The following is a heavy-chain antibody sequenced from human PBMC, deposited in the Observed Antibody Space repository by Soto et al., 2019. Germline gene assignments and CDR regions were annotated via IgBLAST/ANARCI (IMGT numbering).Heavy chain of an antibody. CDR1: GFTFSSYA. Sequence: GGSLRLSCAASGFTFSSYAMSWVRQAPGKGLEWVSAISGSGGSTYYADSVKGRFTISRDNSKNTLYLQMNSLRAEDTAVYYCAKDLITMVRGVIITDYYFDYWGQGTLVTVSS. D-gene: IGHD3-10*01. V-gene: IGHV3-23*01. J-gene: IGHJ4*02. CDR2: ISGSGGST. CDR3: AKDLITMVRGVIITDYYFDY.